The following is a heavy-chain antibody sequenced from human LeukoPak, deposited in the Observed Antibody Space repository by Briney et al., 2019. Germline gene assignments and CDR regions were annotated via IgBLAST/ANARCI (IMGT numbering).Heavy chain of an antibody. CDR1: GESVTHYY. J-gene: IGHJ5*02. CDR2: INPSGST. Sequence: PSETLSLTCAVYGESVTHYYYNWIRQPPGKGLEWIGEINPSGSTNYNPSLKSQVTISVDTSKNHFSLKLSSLTAADTAIYYCARGRGTWGQGTLVTVSS. D-gene: IGHD3-10*01. V-gene: IGHV4-34*01. CDR3: ARGRGT.